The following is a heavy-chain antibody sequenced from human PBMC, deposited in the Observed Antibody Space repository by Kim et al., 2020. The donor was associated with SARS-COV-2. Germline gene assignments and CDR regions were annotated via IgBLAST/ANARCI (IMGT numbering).Heavy chain of an antibody. Sequence: GGSLRLSCAASGFTFSGSAMHWVRQASGKGLEWVGRIRSKANSYATAYAASVKGRFTISRDDSKNTAYLQMNSLKTEDTAVYYCTLYYYDSSGYYESIPVWGQGTMVTVSS. J-gene: IGHJ3*01. CDR3: TLYYYDSSGYYESIPV. D-gene: IGHD3-22*01. CDR1: GFTFSGSA. V-gene: IGHV3-73*01. CDR2: IRSKANSYAT.